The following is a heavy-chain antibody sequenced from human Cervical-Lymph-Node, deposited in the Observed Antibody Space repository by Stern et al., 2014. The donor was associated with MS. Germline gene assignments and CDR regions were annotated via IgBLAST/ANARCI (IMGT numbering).Heavy chain of an antibody. V-gene: IGHV1-3*01. Sequence: QVQLVQSGAEVKKPGASVKVSCKASGYTFTTYALHWVRQAPGQRLEWMGWIHPGNGDAKYSQNFQDRVTITRDTSANTVYMELRSLRVEDTAMYYCARGYSTTYLDYWGQGTLVTVSS. J-gene: IGHJ4*02. CDR2: IHPGNGDA. CDR1: GYTFTTYA. CDR3: ARGYSTTYLDY. D-gene: IGHD6-13*01.